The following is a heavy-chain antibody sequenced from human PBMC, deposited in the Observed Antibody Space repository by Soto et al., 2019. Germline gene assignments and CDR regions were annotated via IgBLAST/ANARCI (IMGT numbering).Heavy chain of an antibody. D-gene: IGHD1-26*01. CDR2: ISGSGKST. Sequence: EVQLLESGGGLIQPGGSLRLSCAASGFTFTTYTMSWVRQAPGKGLEWVSSISGSGKSTNYADSVKGRFTISRANSNNTVFLQMKILIATETAGYYCAKGQWELPRPYYFHFCGQGTLRTVSS. V-gene: IGHV3-23*01. CDR1: GFTFTTYT. CDR3: AKGQWELPRPYYFHF. J-gene: IGHJ4*02.